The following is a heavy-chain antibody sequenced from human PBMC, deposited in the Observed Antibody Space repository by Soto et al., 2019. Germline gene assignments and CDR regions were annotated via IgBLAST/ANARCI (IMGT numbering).Heavy chain of an antibody. CDR2: MNPNSGNT. J-gene: IGHJ5*02. D-gene: IGHD3-3*01. Sequence: QVQLVQSGAEVKKPGASVKVSCKASGYTFTSYDINWVRQATGQGLEWMGWMNPNSGNTGYAQKFQGRVTMTRNTSISTAYMELSSLRSEDTAVYYCARGSSITTFRVVIRGWFDPWGQGTLVTVSS. CDR1: GYTFTSYD. V-gene: IGHV1-8*01. CDR3: ARGSSITTFRVVIRGWFDP.